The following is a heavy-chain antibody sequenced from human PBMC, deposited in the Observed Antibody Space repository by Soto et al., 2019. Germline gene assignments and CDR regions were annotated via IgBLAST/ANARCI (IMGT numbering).Heavy chain of an antibody. CDR2: ISYDGSNK. V-gene: IGHV3-30*18. D-gene: IGHD2-15*01. J-gene: IGHJ3*02. CDR3: AKELVVTDAFDI. CDR1: VFTFISYG. Sequence: QTGWSLRLSCASSVFTFISYGMHWVRQAPGKGLEWVAVISYDGSNKYYADSVKGRFTISRDNSKNTLYLQMNSLRAEDTAVYYCAKELVVTDAFDIWGQGTMVTVSS.